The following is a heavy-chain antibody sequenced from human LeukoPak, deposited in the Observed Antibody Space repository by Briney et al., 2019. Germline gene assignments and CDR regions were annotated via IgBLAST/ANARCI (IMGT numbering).Heavy chain of an antibody. J-gene: IGHJ6*03. CDR2: FYNSGNT. CDR3: AREGKEFDSIGSRYFYYYMDV. V-gene: IGHV4-4*07. CDR1: GGSISSYY. Sequence: SETLSLTCTVSGGSISSYYWSWIRQPAGKGLEWIGRFYNSGNTNYNPSLKSRLTMSLDTSENQFSLKLSSVTAADTAVYYCAREGKEFDSIGSRYFYYYMDVWGKGTTVTVSS. D-gene: IGHD3-9*01.